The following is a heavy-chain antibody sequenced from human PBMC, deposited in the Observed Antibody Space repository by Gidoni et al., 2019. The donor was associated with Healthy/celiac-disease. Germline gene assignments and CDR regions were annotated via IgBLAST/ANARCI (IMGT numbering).Heavy chain of an antibody. D-gene: IGHD1-20*01. CDR3: ARGTLITGTWRD. V-gene: IGHV1-69*02. J-gene: IGHJ4*02. CDR1: GGTFSSYT. Sequence: QVQLVQSGAEVKKPGSSVKVSCKASGGTFSSYTISWVRQAPGQGLEWMGRIIPILGIANYAQKFQGRVTITADKSTSTAYMELSSLRSEDTAVYYCARGTLITGTWRDWGQGTLVTVSS. CDR2: IIPILGIA.